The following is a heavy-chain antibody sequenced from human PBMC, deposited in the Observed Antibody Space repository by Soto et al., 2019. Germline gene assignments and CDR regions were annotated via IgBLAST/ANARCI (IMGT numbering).Heavy chain of an antibody. CDR2: IIPILGIA. V-gene: IGHV1-69*02. CDR3: ATAGFGRSYYYMDV. CDR1: GGTFSSYT. J-gene: IGHJ6*03. D-gene: IGHD3-10*01. Sequence: ASVKVSCKVSGGTFSSYTISWVRQAPGQGLEWMGRIIPILGIANYAQKFQGRVTITADKSTSTAYMELSSLRSEDTAVYYCATAGFGRSYYYMDVWGKGTTVTVSS.